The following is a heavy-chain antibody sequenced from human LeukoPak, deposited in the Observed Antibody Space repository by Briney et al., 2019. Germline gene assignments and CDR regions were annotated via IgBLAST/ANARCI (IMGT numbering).Heavy chain of an antibody. V-gene: IGHV4-4*07. CDR3: ARLRAYGDYLSWYFDL. CDR1: GGSISSYY. CDR2: IYTSGST. J-gene: IGHJ2*01. Sequence: SETLSLTCTVSGGSISSYYWSWIRQPAGKGLEWIGRIYTSGSTNYNPSLKSRVTMSVDTSKNQFSLKLSSVTAADTAVYYCARLRAYGDYLSWYFDLWGRGTLVTVSS. D-gene: IGHD4-17*01.